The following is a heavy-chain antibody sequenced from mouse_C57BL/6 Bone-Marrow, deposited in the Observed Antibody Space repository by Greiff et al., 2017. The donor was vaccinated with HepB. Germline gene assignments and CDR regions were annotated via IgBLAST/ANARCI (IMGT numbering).Heavy chain of an antibody. Sequence: QVQLQQSGAELVRPGASVKLSCKASGYTFTDYYINWVKQRPGQGLEWIARIYPGSGNTYYNEKFKGKATLTAEKPSSTAYMQLSSLTSEDSAVYFCARGDGDYYAMDYWGQGTSVTVSS. CDR2: IYPGSGNT. V-gene: IGHV1-76*01. D-gene: IGHD2-3*01. J-gene: IGHJ4*01. CDR3: ARGDGDYYAMDY. CDR1: GYTFTDYY.